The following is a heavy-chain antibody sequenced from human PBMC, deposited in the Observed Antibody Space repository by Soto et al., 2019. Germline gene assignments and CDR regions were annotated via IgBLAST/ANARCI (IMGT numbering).Heavy chain of an antibody. CDR3: ARERDNYYDSSGLDY. D-gene: IGHD3-22*01. V-gene: IGHV4-59*01. Sequence: PSETLSLTCTVSGGSISSYDRSWIRQPPGKGLEWTGYIYYSGSTNYNPSLKSRVTISVDTSKNQFSLKLSSVTAADTAVYYCARERDNYYDSSGLDYWGQGTLVTVSS. J-gene: IGHJ4*02. CDR1: GGSISSYD. CDR2: IYYSGST.